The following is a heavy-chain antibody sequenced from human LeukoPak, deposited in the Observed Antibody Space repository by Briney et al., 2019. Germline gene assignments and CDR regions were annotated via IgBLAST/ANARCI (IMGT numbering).Heavy chain of an antibody. Sequence: SETLSLTCTVSGYSISSGYHWGWIRQPPGKGLEWIGSIYHSGSTYYNPSLKSRVTISVDTSKNQFSLKLSSVTAADTAVYYCARFTYYYDSSGYYFDYWGQGTLVTVSS. CDR3: ARFTYYYDSSGYYFDY. CDR2: IYHSGST. V-gene: IGHV4-38-2*02. J-gene: IGHJ4*02. D-gene: IGHD3-22*01. CDR1: GYSISSGYH.